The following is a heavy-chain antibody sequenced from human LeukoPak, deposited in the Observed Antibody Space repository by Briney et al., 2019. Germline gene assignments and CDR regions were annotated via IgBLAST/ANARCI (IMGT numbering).Heavy chain of an antibody. CDR1: GGSFSGYY. Sequence: SETLSLTCAVYGGSFSGYYWSWIRQPPGKGLEWIGEINHSGSTNYNPSLKSRVTISVDTSKNQFSLKLSSVTAADTAMYYCAREAPYSYGSRRGYYYMDVWGKGTTVTVSS. CDR3: AREAPYSYGSRRGYYYMDV. CDR2: INHSGST. D-gene: IGHD5-18*01. J-gene: IGHJ6*03. V-gene: IGHV4-34*01.